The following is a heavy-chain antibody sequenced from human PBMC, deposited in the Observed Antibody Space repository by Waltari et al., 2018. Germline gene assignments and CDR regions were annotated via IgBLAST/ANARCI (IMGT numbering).Heavy chain of an antibody. CDR1: GYSISSGYY. Sequence: QVQLQESGPGLVKPSATLSLTCAVSGYSISSGYYWGWIRQPPGKGLEWIGSIYHSGSTYYNPSLKSRVTISVDTSKNQFSLKLSSVTAADTAVYYCARDFLDNYYMDVWGKGTTVTVSS. D-gene: IGHD3-3*01. V-gene: IGHV4-38-2*02. CDR2: IYHSGST. J-gene: IGHJ6*03. CDR3: ARDFLDNYYMDV.